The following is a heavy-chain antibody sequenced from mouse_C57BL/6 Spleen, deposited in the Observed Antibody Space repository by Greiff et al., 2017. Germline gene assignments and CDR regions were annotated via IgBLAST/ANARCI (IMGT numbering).Heavy chain of an antibody. CDR1: GYTFTDYN. J-gene: IGHJ1*03. D-gene: IGHD2-3*01. CDR2: INPNNGGT. Sequence: EVQLQQSGPELVKPGASVKIPCKASGYTFTDYNMDWVKQSPGKSLEWIGDINPNNGGTIYNQKFKGKATLTVDKSSSPAYMELRSLTSEDTAVYYCARSYDGYYPYWYFGVWGTGTTVTVAS. V-gene: IGHV1-18*01. CDR3: ARSYDGYYPYWYFGV.